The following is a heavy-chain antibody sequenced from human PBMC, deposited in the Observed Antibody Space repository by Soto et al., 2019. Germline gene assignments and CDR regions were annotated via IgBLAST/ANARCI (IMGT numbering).Heavy chain of an antibody. CDR2: LSHIFGTP. Sequence: QVQLVQSGAEVKKPGSSVTVSCKASGGTFSSYTISWVRQSPGKGLEWMAGLSHIFGTPIYAQKFQDRVTITADDSTMTAYVERNWLTSGDTGGYYCARVVVGSRLSLDYWGQGNLVTISS. CDR1: GGTFSSYT. J-gene: IGHJ4*02. CDR3: ARVVVGSRLSLDY. D-gene: IGHD1-26*01. V-gene: IGHV1-69*01.